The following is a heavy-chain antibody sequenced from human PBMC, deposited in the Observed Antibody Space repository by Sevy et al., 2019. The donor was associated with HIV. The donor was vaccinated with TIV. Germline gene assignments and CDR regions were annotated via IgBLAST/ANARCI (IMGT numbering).Heavy chain of an antibody. CDR3: ASERFWSGSSSYSFDH. Sequence: GGSLRLSCAASGFIFSSYPMHWVRQAPGNGLEWVTVISYDGSNKYYAHSVKGRFTISGDNSKNTLYLQMNSQRTEDTAVYYCASERFWSGSSSYSFDHWSQGTLVTVS. D-gene: IGHD3-3*01. CDR1: GFIFSSYP. J-gene: IGHJ4*02. V-gene: IGHV3-30*04. CDR2: ISYDGSNK.